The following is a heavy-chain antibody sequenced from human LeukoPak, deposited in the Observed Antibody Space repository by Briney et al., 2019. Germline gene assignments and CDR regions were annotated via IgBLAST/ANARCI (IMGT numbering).Heavy chain of an antibody. V-gene: IGHV4-39*07. CDR3: MVVAANFDY. Sequence: SETLSLTCTVSGGSFSSSSYYWGWIRQPPGKGLEWIGSINYSGSTYYNPSLRSRVTISVDTSKNQFSLKLSSVTAADTAVYYCMVVAANFDYWGQGTLVTVSS. J-gene: IGHJ4*02. D-gene: IGHD2-15*01. CDR1: GGSFSSSSYY. CDR2: INYSGST.